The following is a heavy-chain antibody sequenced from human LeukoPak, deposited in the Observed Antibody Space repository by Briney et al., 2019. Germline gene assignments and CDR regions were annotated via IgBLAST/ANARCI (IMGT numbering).Heavy chain of an antibody. V-gene: IGHV4-30-4*01. CDR2: IYYSGST. CDR1: GGSISRGDYY. J-gene: IGHJ3*02. D-gene: IGHD3-22*01. Sequence: SQTLSLTCTVSGGSISRGDYYWSWIRQPPGKGLEWIGYIYYSGSTYYNPSLKSRVTISVDTSKNQFSLKLSSVTAADTAVYYCARGFSSGYYYVAFDIWGQGTMATVSS. CDR3: ARGFSSGYYYVAFDI.